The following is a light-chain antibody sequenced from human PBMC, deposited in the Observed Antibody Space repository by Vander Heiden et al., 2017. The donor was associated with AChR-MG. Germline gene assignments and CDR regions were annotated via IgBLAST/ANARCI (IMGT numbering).Light chain of an antibody. CDR1: QSVSSY. J-gene: IGKJ5*01. CDR2: DAS. V-gene: IGKV3-11*01. Sequence: EIVLTQSPATLSLSPGERATLSCRASQSVSSYLAWYQQKPGQAPRLLIYDASNRATGIQARFSGSGYGTDFTLTISSLEPEDFAVYYCQQRTNGPPEGTFGQGTRLEIK. CDR3: QQRTNGPPEGT.